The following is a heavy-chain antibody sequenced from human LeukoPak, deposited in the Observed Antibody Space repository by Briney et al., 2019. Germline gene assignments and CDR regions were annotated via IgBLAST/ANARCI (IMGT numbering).Heavy chain of an antibody. CDR2: IYNSVST. CDR3: ARVGFMITFGEPPHGMDV. D-gene: IGHD3-16*01. CDR1: GASPSSYY. Sequence: PSETLSLTCTVSGASPSSYYWSWIRQPPGKGLEWIGYIYNSVSTNYNPSLNSRVTILVDTSKNQFSLKLSSVTAADTAVYYCARVGFMITFGEPPHGMDVWGQGTTVTVSS. V-gene: IGHV4-59*08. J-gene: IGHJ6*02.